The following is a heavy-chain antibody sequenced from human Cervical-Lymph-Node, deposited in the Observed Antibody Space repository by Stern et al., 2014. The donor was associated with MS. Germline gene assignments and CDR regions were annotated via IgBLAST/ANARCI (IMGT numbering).Heavy chain of an antibody. CDR3: ASERYAYYDDQRPPGGFGP. Sequence: QLVQSGPEVKQPGTSVKVSCKASGITFSHSAVQWLRQARGPRLAWIRWGVGLNGDTDYAQSFQERVTITRDMSTSTVYMELRSLRSEDTAIYYCASERYAYYDDQRPPGGFGPWGQGTLVTVSS. CDR2: GVGLNGDT. CDR1: GITFSHSA. J-gene: IGHJ5*02. V-gene: IGHV1-58*01. D-gene: IGHD3-3*01.